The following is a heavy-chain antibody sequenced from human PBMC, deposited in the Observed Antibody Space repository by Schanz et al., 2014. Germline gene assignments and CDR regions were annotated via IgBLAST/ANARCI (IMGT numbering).Heavy chain of an antibody. J-gene: IGHJ4*02. Sequence: EVQLVESGGGLVQPGGSLRLSCAASGFTFSTYWMHWVRQAPGKGLVWVSHINSDGTTTTYADSVKGRFTISRDNAENTLYLQMNSLRVEDTAVYSCAMGGYQLHHWGQGTLVTGSS. V-gene: IGHV3-74*01. CDR3: AMGGYQLHH. D-gene: IGHD1-7*01. CDR1: GFTFSTYW. CDR2: INSDGTTT.